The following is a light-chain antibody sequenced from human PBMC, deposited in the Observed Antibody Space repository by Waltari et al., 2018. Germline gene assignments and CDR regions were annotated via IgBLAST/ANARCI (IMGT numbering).Light chain of an antibody. Sequence: DIVLTQSPDSLAVSLGERATINCKSSQTLLYSSNKKNYLAWYQHKSGQPPTLLIFWASTRESGVPDRFSGSGSGTDFTLTISSQQAEDVAVYYCQQYYATPRTFGQGTKVEI. J-gene: IGKJ1*01. CDR1: QTLLYSSNKKNY. CDR3: QQYYATPRT. V-gene: IGKV4-1*01. CDR2: WAS.